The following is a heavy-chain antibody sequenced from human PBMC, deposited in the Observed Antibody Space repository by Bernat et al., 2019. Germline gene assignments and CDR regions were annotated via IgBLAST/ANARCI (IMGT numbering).Heavy chain of an antibody. CDR3: ARIVRGFEY. Sequence: QVQLQESGPGLVKPSETLSLTCTVSGGSISSYYWSWIRQPPGKGLEWIGYIYYSGSTNYNPSLKSRVTISVDTSKNQFSLKLSSVTAADTAVYCCARIVRGFEYWGQGTLVTVSS. CDR1: GGSISSYY. CDR2: IYYSGST. D-gene: IGHD3-10*01. V-gene: IGHV4-59*08. J-gene: IGHJ4*02.